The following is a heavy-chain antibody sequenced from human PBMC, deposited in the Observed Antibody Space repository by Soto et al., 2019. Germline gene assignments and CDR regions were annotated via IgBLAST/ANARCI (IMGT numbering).Heavy chain of an antibody. CDR3: ARALEIFVVVPAASHYGMDV. D-gene: IGHD2-2*01. Sequence: SVKVSCKASGGTFSSYAISWVRQAPGQGIEWMGGIIPIFGTANYAQKFQGRVTITADESTSTAYMELSSLRSEDTAVYYCARALEIFVVVPAASHYGMDVWGQGTTVTVSS. V-gene: IGHV1-69*13. J-gene: IGHJ6*02. CDR2: IIPIFGTA. CDR1: GGTFSSYA.